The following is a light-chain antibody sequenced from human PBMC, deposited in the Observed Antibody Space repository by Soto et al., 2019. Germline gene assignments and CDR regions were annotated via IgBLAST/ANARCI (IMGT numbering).Light chain of an antibody. CDR2: KAS. CDR1: QSISTW. J-gene: IGKJ4*01. V-gene: IGKV1-5*03. Sequence: DIQMTQSPSTLSASVGDRVTITCRASQSISTWLAWYQQKPGKAPKVLISKASSLESGVPSRFSRSESGTEFTHTISSLQPDDSATYCCEHYHSYPLTFGGGTKVEI. CDR3: EHYHSYPLT.